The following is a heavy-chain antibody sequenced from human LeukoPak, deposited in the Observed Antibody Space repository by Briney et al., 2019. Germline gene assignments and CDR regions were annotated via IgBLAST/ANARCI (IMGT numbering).Heavy chain of an antibody. CDR3: ARANFSTVTNYYYYYYMDV. J-gene: IGHJ6*03. Sequence: SETLSLTCTVSGGSISSYYWSWIRQPPGKGLEWIGYIYYSGSTNYNPSLKSRVTISVDTSKNQFSLKLSSVTAADTAVYYCARANFSTVTNYYYYYYMDVWGKGTTVTVSS. D-gene: IGHD4-11*01. CDR2: IYYSGST. V-gene: IGHV4-59*01. CDR1: GGSISSYY.